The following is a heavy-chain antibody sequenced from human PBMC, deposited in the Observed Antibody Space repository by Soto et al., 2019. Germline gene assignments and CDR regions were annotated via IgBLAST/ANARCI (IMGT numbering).Heavy chain of an antibody. CDR3: ARDGFTSQLVRDYYYYGMDV. CDR2: IIPIFGTA. CDR1: GGTFSSYA. Sequence: SVKVSCKASGGTFSSYAISWVRQAPGQGLEWMGGIIPIFGTANYAQKFQGRVTITADESTSTAYMELSSLRSEDTAVYYCARDGFTSQLVRDYYYYGMDVWGQGTTVTSP. J-gene: IGHJ6*02. V-gene: IGHV1-69*13. D-gene: IGHD6-13*01.